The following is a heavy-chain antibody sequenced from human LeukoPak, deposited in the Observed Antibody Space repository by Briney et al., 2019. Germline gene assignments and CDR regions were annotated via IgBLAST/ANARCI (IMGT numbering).Heavy chain of an antibody. J-gene: IGHJ4*02. D-gene: IGHD5-18*01. CDR3: ARGRQHSYGSDFDH. CDR2: ANIGGHR. Sequence: PSETLSLTCTVSGGPIHTYYWAWIRQPAGKGLEWVGRANIGGHRDYNPSLKSRVSMSIDESDNQFSLNLISVTAADTAVYYCARGRQHSYGSDFDHWGQGILVTVSS. V-gene: IGHV4-4*07. CDR1: GGPIHTYY.